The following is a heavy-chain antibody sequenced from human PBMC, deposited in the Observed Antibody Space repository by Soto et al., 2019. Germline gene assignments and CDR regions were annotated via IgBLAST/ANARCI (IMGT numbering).Heavy chain of an antibody. Sequence: QVQLVVSGGGVVQPGRSLSLSCAASGFTFSSYGMHWVRQAPGKGLEWVAVIWFDGSNKFYADSVKGRFTISRDNSKNTVSLQMNSLRDEDSAAYYCATTRPYWGQGTLVTVSS. J-gene: IGHJ4*02. CDR3: ATTRPY. CDR2: IWFDGSNK. V-gene: IGHV3-33*01. CDR1: GFTFSSYG.